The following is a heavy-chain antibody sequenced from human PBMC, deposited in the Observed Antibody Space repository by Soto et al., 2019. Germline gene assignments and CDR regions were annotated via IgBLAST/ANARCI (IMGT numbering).Heavy chain of an antibody. V-gene: IGHV1-18*04. J-gene: IGHJ4*02. CDR2: ISAYNGNT. Sequence: QVQLVQSGAEVKKPGASVKVSCKASGYTFTSYGISWVRQAPGQGLEWMGWISAYNGNTNYAQKLQGRVTMTTDTSTSTAYMELRSLRSDDTAVYYCARVRYYDSGGYYYGRPNSPMDYWGQGTLVTVSS. CDR1: GYTFTSYG. CDR3: ARVRYYDSGGYYYGRPNSPMDY. D-gene: IGHD3-22*01.